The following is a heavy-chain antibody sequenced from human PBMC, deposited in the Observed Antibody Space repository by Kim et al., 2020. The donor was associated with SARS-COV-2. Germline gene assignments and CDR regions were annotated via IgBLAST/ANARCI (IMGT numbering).Heavy chain of an antibody. D-gene: IGHD2-15*01. V-gene: IGHV4-4*07. CDR2: THISETT. CDR1: GGSISGWY. Sequence: SETLSLTCSVSGGSISGWYWSWLRQPAGKGLEWIGRTHISETTTYNLSLRSRVTMSVDTSKNQLSLTLTSMTAADTAIYYCARGHTGYCSGGACYGFGPWGQGTLVTVSS. CDR3: ARGHTGYCSGGACYGFGP. J-gene: IGHJ5*02.